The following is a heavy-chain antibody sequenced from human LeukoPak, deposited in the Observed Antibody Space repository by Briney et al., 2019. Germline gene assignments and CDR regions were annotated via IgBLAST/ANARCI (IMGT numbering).Heavy chain of an antibody. Sequence: LSETLSLTCAVYGGSFSGYYWSWIRQPPGKGLEWIGEINHSGSTNYNPSLKSRVTISVDTSKNQFSLKLSSVTAADTAVYYCARGGLTTVTTYGWFDPWGQGTLVTVSS. CDR1: GGSFSGYY. CDR3: ARGGLTTVTTYGWFDP. V-gene: IGHV4-34*01. CDR2: INHSGST. D-gene: IGHD4-17*01. J-gene: IGHJ5*02.